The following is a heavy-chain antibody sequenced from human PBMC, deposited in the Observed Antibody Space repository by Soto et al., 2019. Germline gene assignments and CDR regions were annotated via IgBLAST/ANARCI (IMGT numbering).Heavy chain of an antibody. CDR2: IYYSGST. Sequence: QVQLQESGPGLVKPSETLSLTCTVSGGSVSNGSYYWSWIRQPPGKGLEWIGYIYYSGSTNYNPSLKSRVTISVDTSKNQFSLKLSSVTAADTAVYYCARGEYYYDSSGYPRPGKFDYWGQGTLVTVSS. CDR3: ARGEYYYDSSGYPRPGKFDY. CDR1: GGSVSNGSYY. V-gene: IGHV4-61*01. J-gene: IGHJ4*02. D-gene: IGHD3-22*01.